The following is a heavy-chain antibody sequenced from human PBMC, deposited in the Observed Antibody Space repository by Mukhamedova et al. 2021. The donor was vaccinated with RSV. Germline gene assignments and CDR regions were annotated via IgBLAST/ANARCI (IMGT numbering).Heavy chain of an antibody. CDR3: ARQEEYCSSSSCYRSHDAFVI. Sequence: VRQMPGKGLEWMGIIYPGDSDTRYSPSFQGQVTISADKSISTAYLQWSSLKASDTAMYYCARQEEYCSSSSCYRSHDAFVIWVQGT. J-gene: IGHJ3*02. D-gene: IGHD2-2*01. CDR2: IYPGDSDT. V-gene: IGHV5-51*01.